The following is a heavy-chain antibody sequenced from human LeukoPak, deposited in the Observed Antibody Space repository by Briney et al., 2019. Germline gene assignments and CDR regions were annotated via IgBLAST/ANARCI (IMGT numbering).Heavy chain of an antibody. V-gene: IGHV1-18*01. CDR1: GYTFTSYG. J-gene: IGHJ4*02. Sequence: ASVKVSCKASGYTFTSYGISWVRQAPGQGLEWMGWISAYNSNTNYAQKLQGRVTMTTDTSTSTAYMELRSLRSDDTAVYYCARDRRDRYYDFWSGYSRGGYFDYWGQGTLVTVSS. CDR3: ARDRRDRYYDFWSGYSRGGYFDY. D-gene: IGHD3-3*01. CDR2: ISAYNSNT.